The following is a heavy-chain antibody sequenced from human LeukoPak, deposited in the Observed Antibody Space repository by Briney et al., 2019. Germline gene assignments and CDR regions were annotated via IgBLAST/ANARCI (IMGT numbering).Heavy chain of an antibody. J-gene: IGHJ6*02. CDR2: IYPGDSDT. CDR1: GYSFTSYW. Sequence: GESLKISCKGSGYSFTSYWIGWVRQMPGKGLEWMGIIYPGDSDTRYSPSFRGQVTISADKSISTAYLQWSSLKASDTAMYYCARRGPEPPNYYYYGMDVWGQGTTVTVSS. V-gene: IGHV5-51*01. CDR3: ARRGPEPPNYYYYGMDV.